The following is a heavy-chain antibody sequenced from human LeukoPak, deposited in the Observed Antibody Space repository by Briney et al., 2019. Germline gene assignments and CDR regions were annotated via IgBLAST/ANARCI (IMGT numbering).Heavy chain of an antibody. J-gene: IGHJ3*02. CDR2: ISYIGST. CDR3: ARDLVTVTKGFDI. D-gene: IGHD4-17*01. V-gene: IGHV4-59*11. Sequence: PSETLSLTCAVSADSSSSHYWTWIRQPPGKGLEWIGYISYIGSTDYNPSLKSRVTISIDTSKNQFSLKLSSVTAADTAEYYCARDLVTVTKGFDIWGQGTMVSVSS. CDR1: ADSSSSHY.